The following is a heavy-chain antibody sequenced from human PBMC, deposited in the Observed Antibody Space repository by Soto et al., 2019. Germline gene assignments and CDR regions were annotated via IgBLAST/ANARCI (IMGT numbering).Heavy chain of an antibody. Sequence: QDQLVQSGAEVKKPGSSVKVSCKASGGTFSSHTFSWVRQAPGQGLEWMGRIIPALGTATYAQKFQGRVPITADESATTLYMELNSLRSEDRAVYYCARPDFGDYWYFDLWGRGTLVTVSS. CDR1: GGTFSSHT. D-gene: IGHD4-17*01. CDR3: ARPDFGDYWYFDL. J-gene: IGHJ2*01. CDR2: IIPALGTA. V-gene: IGHV1-69*08.